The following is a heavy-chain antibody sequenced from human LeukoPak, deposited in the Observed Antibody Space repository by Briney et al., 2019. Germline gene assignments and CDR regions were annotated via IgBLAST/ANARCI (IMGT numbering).Heavy chain of an antibody. CDR3: ARTYSGSYYY. CDR1: GGSISSSSYY. D-gene: IGHD1-26*01. J-gene: IGHJ4*02. V-gene: IGHV4-39*01. Sequence: PSETLSLTCTVAGGSISSSSYYWGWIRQPPGNGLEWIGSIYYSGSTYYNPSLKSRVTISVDTSKNQFSLKLSSVTAADTAVYYCARTYSGSYYYWGQGTLVTVSS. CDR2: IYYSGST.